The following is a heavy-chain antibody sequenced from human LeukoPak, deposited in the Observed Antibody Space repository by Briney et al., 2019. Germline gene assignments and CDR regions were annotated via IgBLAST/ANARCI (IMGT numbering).Heavy chain of an antibody. J-gene: IGHJ3*02. V-gene: IGHV1-46*01. Sequence: ASVKVSCKASGYTFTSYYMHWVRQAPGQGLEWMGIINPSGGSTSYAQKFQGRVTMTRDTSTSTVYMELSSLRSEDTAVYYCAREPFFDYGDYVRAFDIWGQGTMVTVSS. CDR2: INPSGGST. CDR1: GYTFTSYY. D-gene: IGHD4-17*01. CDR3: AREPFFDYGDYVRAFDI.